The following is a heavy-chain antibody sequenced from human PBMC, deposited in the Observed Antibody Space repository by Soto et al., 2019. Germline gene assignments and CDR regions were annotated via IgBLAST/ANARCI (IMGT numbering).Heavy chain of an antibody. D-gene: IGHD2-2*01. CDR1: GFTVSSNY. J-gene: IGHJ6*02. Sequence: EVPLVESGGGLVQPGGSLRLSCAASGFTVSSNYMSWVRQAPGKGLEWVSVIYSGGSTYYADSVKGRFTISRHNSKNTLYLQMNSLRAVDAAVYYCARENVVPHEGYYGMDVWGQGTTVTVSS. CDR3: ARENVVPHEGYYGMDV. V-gene: IGHV3-53*04. CDR2: IYSGGST.